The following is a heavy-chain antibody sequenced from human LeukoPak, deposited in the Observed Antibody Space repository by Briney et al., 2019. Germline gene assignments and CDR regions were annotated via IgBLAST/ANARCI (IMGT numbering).Heavy chain of an antibody. V-gene: IGHV4-4*02. CDR2: IYHSGST. CDR3: ARVGFAEATFAFDI. Sequence: PSGTLSLTCAVSGGSISSSNWWSWVRQPPGKGLEWIGEIYHSGSTNYNPSLKSRVTISVDKSKNQFSLKLSSVTAADTAVYYCARVGFAEATFAFDIWGQGTLVTVSS. D-gene: IGHD3-10*01. J-gene: IGHJ3*02. CDR1: GGSISSSNW.